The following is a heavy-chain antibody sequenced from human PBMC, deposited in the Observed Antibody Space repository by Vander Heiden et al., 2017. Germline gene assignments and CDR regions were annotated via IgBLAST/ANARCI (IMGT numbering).Heavy chain of an antibody. V-gene: IGHV3-33*01. Sequence: QVQLVESGGGVVQPGRSLRLSCAASGFTFSSYGMHWVRQAPGKGLEWVAVIWYDGRNKYYADSVKGRFTISRDNSKNTLYLQMNSLRAEDTAVYYCARDSSGAYGMDVWGQGTTVTVSS. CDR3: ARDSSGAYGMDV. CDR2: IWYDGRNK. CDR1: GFTFSSYG. D-gene: IGHD6-6*01. J-gene: IGHJ6*02.